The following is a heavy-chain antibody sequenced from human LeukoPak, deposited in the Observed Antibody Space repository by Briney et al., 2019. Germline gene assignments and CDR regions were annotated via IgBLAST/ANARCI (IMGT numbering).Heavy chain of an antibody. V-gene: IGHV4-59*08. CDR3: ARYIVATGLDY. CDR1: GGSISSYY. CDR2: IYYSGST. J-gene: IGHJ4*02. D-gene: IGHD5-12*01. Sequence: PSETLSLTCTVSGGSISSYYWSWIRQPPGKGLEWIGYIYYSGSTNYNPSLKSRVTISVDTSKNQFSLKLGSVTAADTAVYYCARYIVATGLDYWGQGTLVTVSS.